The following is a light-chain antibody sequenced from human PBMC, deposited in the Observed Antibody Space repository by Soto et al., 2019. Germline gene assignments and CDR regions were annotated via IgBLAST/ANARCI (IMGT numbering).Light chain of an antibody. CDR2: DAS. CDR3: QQRSNWPPIT. V-gene: IGKV3-11*01. Sequence: EIGLTQSPGTLSLSPGERATLSCRASQSVSSYLAWYQQKPGQAPRLLIYDASNRATGIPARFSGSGSGTDFTLTISSLEPEDFAVYYCQQRSNWPPITFGQGTRLEI. CDR1: QSVSSY. J-gene: IGKJ5*01.